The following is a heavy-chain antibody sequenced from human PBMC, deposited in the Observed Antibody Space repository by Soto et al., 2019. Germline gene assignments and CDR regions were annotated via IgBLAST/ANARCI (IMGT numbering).Heavy chain of an antibody. D-gene: IGHD3-16*01. Sequence: GGPLRPSCPASGFPDSTKHMSWVRQAPGKGLEWVSVIYSGGSTFYADTVRGRFTISRDNSKNTVNLQMNSLRAEDTAVYYCARDPWAADYWGQGTLVTVSS. V-gene: IGHV3-66*01. J-gene: IGHJ4*02. CDR2: IYSGGST. CDR3: ARDPWAADY. CDR1: GFPDSTKH.